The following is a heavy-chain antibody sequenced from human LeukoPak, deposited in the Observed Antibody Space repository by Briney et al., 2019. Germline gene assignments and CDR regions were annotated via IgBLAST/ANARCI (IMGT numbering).Heavy chain of an antibody. Sequence: ASVKVSGKASGYTFTSYAMNRVRQAPGHGLEWMGRIHTNTGNPTYAQGLTVRFVFSLDTSVITAYLQISSLKAEDTGVYYCARQQPRYYYDSSGYYYGLGYWGQGTLVTV. CDR2: IHTNTGNP. CDR1: GYTFTSYA. D-gene: IGHD3-22*01. J-gene: IGHJ4*02. V-gene: IGHV7-4-1*02. CDR3: ARQQPRYYYDSSGYYYGLGY.